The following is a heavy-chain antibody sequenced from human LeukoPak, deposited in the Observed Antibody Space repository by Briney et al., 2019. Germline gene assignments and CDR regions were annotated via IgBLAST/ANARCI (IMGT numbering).Heavy chain of an antibody. Sequence: SETLSLTCTVSGGSISSYYWSWIRQPPGKGLEWIGYIYYSGSTNYNPSLKSRVTISVDTSKNQFSLKLSSVTAADTAVYYCARDPQFCTNGVCYASSSGMDVWGQGTLVTVSS. CDR2: IYYSGST. D-gene: IGHD2-8*01. CDR3: ARDPQFCTNGVCYASSSGMDV. V-gene: IGHV4-59*01. CDR1: GGSISSYY. J-gene: IGHJ4*02.